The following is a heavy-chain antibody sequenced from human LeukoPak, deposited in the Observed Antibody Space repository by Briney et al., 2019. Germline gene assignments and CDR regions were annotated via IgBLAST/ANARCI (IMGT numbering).Heavy chain of an antibody. CDR1: GYTFTSYG. V-gene: IGHV1-18*01. CDR3: ARYYYDSSGYYYFDY. D-gene: IGHD3-22*01. J-gene: IGHJ4*02. CDR2: ISAYNGNT. Sequence: GASVKVSCKASGYTFTSYGISWVRQAPGQGLEWMGWISAYNGNTNYAQKLQGRVTMTTDTSTSTAYMELGSLRSDDTAVYYCARYYYDSSGYYYFDYWGQGTLVTVSS.